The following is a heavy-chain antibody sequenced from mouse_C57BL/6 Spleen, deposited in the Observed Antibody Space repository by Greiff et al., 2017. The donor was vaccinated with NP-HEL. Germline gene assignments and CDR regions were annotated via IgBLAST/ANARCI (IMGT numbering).Heavy chain of an antibody. Sequence: QVHVKQPGAELVKPGASVKLSCKASGYTFTSYWMQWVKQRPGQGLEWIGEIDPSDSYTNYNQKFKGKATLTVDTSSSTAYMQLSSLTSEDSAVYYCARRDYGSSHWFAYWGQGTLVTVSA. CDR2: IDPSDSYT. D-gene: IGHD1-1*01. CDR1: GYTFTSYW. CDR3: ARRDYGSSHWFAY. V-gene: IGHV1-50*01. J-gene: IGHJ3*01.